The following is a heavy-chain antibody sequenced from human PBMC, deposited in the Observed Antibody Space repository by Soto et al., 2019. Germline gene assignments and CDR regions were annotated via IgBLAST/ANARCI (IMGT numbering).Heavy chain of an antibody. CDR3: ARGPFGDYDTSWFDP. V-gene: IGHV3-74*01. CDR1: GLTFSSYW. D-gene: IGHD4-17*01. Sequence: GGSLRLSCAASGLTFSSYWMHWVRQAPGKGLVRVSRINSDGSSTSDADFVKGRFTISRDNFKYTLYLQMNSLRAEDTAVYYCARGPFGDYDTSWFDPWGQGTLVTVSS. J-gene: IGHJ5*02. CDR2: INSDGSST.